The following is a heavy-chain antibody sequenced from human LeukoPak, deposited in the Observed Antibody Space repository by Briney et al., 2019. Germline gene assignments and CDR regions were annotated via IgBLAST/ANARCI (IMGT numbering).Heavy chain of an antibody. Sequence: GGSLRLSCAASGFTVSSNYMSWVRQAPGKGLEWVSVIYSGGSTYYADSVKGRFTISRDNSKNTLYLQMNSLRAEDTAVYYCAREEITIFGEIANWGQGTLDTVSS. D-gene: IGHD3-3*01. CDR2: IYSGGST. CDR3: AREEITIFGEIAN. J-gene: IGHJ4*02. V-gene: IGHV3-66*02. CDR1: GFTVSSNY.